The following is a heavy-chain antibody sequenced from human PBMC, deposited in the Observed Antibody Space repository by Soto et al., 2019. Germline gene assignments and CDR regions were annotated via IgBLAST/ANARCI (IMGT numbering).Heavy chain of an antibody. J-gene: IGHJ5*02. CDR1: GGSFSGYY. CDR3: ARVGSSLQFDP. CDR2: INHSGST. V-gene: IGHV4-34*01. D-gene: IGHD6-6*01. Sequence: SETLSLTCAVYGGSFSGYYWSWIRQPPGKGLEWIGEINHSGSTNYNPSLKSRVTISVDTSKNQFSLKLSSVTAADTAVYYCARVGSSLQFDPWGQGTLVTVSS.